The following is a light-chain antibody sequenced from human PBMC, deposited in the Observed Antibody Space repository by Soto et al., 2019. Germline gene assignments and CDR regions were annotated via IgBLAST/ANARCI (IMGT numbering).Light chain of an antibody. V-gene: IGLV1-40*01. CDR3: QSYGNSGAV. Sequence: QSVLTQPPSVSGAPGQVVTISCTGSNSNIGAGRDVHWYQQLPGTAPKLLIHNNNNRPSGVPDRFSGSRSGTSASLAITGLQTEDEADYYCQSYGNSGAVFGGGTKLTVL. CDR2: NNN. J-gene: IGLJ3*02. CDR1: NSNIGAGRD.